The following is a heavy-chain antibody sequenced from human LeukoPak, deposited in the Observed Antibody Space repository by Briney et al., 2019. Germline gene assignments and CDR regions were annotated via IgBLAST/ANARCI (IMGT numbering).Heavy chain of an antibody. D-gene: IGHD3-16*02. CDR1: GFTFSSYS. CDR2: ISSSSYI. CDR3: ARCGEVITFGGVIVPHYYMDV. Sequence: GGSLRLSCAASGFTFSSYSMNWVRRAPGKGLEWVSSISSSSYIYYADSVKGRFTISRDNAKNSLYLQMNSLRAEDTAVYYCARCGEVITFGGVIVPHYYMDVWGKGTTVTVSS. J-gene: IGHJ6*03. V-gene: IGHV3-21*01.